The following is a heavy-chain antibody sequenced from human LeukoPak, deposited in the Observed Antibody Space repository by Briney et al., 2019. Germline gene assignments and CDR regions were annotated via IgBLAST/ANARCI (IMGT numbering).Heavy chain of an antibody. CDR1: GFTFSSYG. Sequence: GGTLRLSCAASGFTFSSYGMSWVRQAPGKGLEWVSGIRSSGDSTYYADSVKGRFTISRDNAKNTVYLQMSGLGVDDTAVYYCARDNYYSIDYWGQGTLVTVSS. CDR2: IRSSGDST. D-gene: IGHD1-26*01. CDR3: ARDNYYSIDY. J-gene: IGHJ4*02. V-gene: IGHV3-23*01.